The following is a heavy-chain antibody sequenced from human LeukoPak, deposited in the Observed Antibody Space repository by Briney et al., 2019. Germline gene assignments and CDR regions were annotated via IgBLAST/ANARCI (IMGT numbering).Heavy chain of an antibody. D-gene: IGHD3-22*01. CDR3: ARFLTVYDSSGYYYV. V-gene: IGHV4-39*01. Sequence: SETLSLTCAVSGGSISSSRYHWGWIRQPPGKGLEWIGSIYFSGSTDYNPSLKSRVTISVDTSKNQFSLKLSSVTAADTAVYYCARFLTVYDSSGYYYVWGQGTPVTVAS. CDR2: IYFSGST. J-gene: IGHJ4*02. CDR1: GGSISSSRYH.